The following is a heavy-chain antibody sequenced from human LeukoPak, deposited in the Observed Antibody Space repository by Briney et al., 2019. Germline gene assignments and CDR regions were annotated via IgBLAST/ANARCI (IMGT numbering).Heavy chain of an antibody. V-gene: IGHV3-30*04. CDR2: ISYDGSNE. CDR1: GFTFSSYV. D-gene: IGHD6-19*01. Sequence: GGSLRLSCAASGFTFSSYVMHWVRQAPGKGLEWVTIISYDGSNEYYADSVKGRFTISRDNSKNTLYLQMNSLRAEDTAVYYCARVPITLAGTKDAKYFQHWGQGTLVTVSS. CDR3: ARVPITLAGTKDAKYFQH. J-gene: IGHJ1*01.